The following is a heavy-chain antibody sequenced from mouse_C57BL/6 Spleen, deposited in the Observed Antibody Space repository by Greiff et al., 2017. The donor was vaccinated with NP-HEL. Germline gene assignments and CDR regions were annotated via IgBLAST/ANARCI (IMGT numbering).Heavy chain of an antibody. V-gene: IGHV1-61*01. Sequence: QVQLQQPGAELVRPGSSVKLSCKASGYTFTSYWMDWVKQRPGQGLEWIGNIYPSDSETHYNQKFKDKATLTVDKSSSTAYMQLSSLTSADSAVYDCARIGPTTVVPFAYWGQGTLVTVSA. D-gene: IGHD1-1*01. CDR3: ARIGPTTVVPFAY. CDR1: GYTFTSYW. CDR2: IYPSDSET. J-gene: IGHJ3*01.